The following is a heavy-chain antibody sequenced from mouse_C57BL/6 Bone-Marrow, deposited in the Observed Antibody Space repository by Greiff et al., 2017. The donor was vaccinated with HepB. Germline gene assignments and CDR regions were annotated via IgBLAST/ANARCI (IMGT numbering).Heavy chain of an antibody. CDR3: AYTNRGYAMDY. CDR2: IDPSDSYT. D-gene: IGHD4-1*01. J-gene: IGHJ4*01. V-gene: IGHV1-59*01. CDR1: GYTFTSYW. Sequence: QVQLQQPGAELVRPGTSVKLSCKASGYTFTSYWMHWVKQRPGQGLEWIGVIDPSDSYTNYNQKFKGKATLTVDTSSSTAYMQLSSLTSEDSAVYYCAYTNRGYAMDYWGQGTSVTVSS.